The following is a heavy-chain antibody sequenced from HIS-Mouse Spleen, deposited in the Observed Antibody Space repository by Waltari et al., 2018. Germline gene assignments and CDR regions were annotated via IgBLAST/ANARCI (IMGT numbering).Heavy chain of an antibody. CDR1: GGSFSGYY. J-gene: IGHJ3*02. V-gene: IGHV4-34*01. CDR3: ARGGSEYRPRGAFDI. Sequence: QVQLQQWGAGLLKPSETLSLTCAVYGGSFSGYYWSWIRQPPGKGLEWIGEINHSGSTNSNPSLKSRVTISVDTSKNQFSLKLSSVTAADTAVYYCARGGSEYRPRGAFDIWGQGTMVTVSS. D-gene: IGHD6-6*01. CDR2: INHSGST.